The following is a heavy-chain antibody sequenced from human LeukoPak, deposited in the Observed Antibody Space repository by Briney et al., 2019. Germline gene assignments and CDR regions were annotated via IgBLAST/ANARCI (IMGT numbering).Heavy chain of an antibody. CDR1: GYTFTSYD. CDR2: MNPNSGNT. V-gene: IGHV1-8*03. J-gene: IGHJ4*02. D-gene: IGHD3-3*01. Sequence: ASVKVSCKASGYTFTSYDINWVRQATGQGLEWMGWMNPNSGNTGYAQKVQGRVTITRNTSISTAYMELSSLRSEDTAVYYCARGRGGFLEWLIYITEPYFDYWGQGTLVTVSS. CDR3: ARGRGGFLEWLIYITEPYFDY.